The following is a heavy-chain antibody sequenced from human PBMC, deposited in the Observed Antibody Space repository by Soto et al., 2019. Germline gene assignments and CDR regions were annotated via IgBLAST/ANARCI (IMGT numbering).Heavy chain of an antibody. Sequence: GGSLRLSCAASGFTFSGSAMHWVRQASGKGLEWVGRIRSKANSYATAYAASVKGRFTISRDDSKNTAYLQMNSLKTEDTAVYYCTLAGERYNWFDPWGQGTLVTVSS. CDR3: TLAGERYNWFDP. CDR1: GFTFSGSA. J-gene: IGHJ5*02. D-gene: IGHD6-19*01. V-gene: IGHV3-73*01. CDR2: IRSKANSYAT.